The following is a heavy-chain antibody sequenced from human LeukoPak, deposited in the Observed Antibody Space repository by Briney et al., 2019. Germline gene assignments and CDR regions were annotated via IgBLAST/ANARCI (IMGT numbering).Heavy chain of an antibody. Sequence: ASVKVSCKASGYTFTGYYVHWVRQAPGQGLEWMVWINTASGVANYAQKFQGRVTLTRDKSITTVYMELSSLRSDDTALYYCARDWDPITGTTRWFDPWGQGTLVPVSS. CDR3: ARDWDPITGTTRWFDP. D-gene: IGHD1-7*01. J-gene: IGHJ5*02. V-gene: IGHV1-2*02. CDR2: INTASGVA. CDR1: GYTFTGYY.